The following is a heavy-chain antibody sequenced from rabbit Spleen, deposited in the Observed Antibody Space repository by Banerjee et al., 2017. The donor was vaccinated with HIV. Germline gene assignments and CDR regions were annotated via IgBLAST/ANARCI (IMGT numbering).Heavy chain of an antibody. D-gene: IGHD6-1*01. CDR1: GFSFSDRDV. CDR3: ARGIPYGFSGEAYPPYAMDL. CDR2: INTATGKA. V-gene: IGHV1S45*01. Sequence: QEQLEESGGGLVKPEGSLTLTCKASGFSFSDRDVMCWVRQAPGKGLEWIACINTATGKAVYASWAKGRFTISKTSSTTVTLQMTSLTAADTATYLCARGIPYGFSGEAYPPYAMDLWGPGTLVTVS. J-gene: IGHJ6*01.